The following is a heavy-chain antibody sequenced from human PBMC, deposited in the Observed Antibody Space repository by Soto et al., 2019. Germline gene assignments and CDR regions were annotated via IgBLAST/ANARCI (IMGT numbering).Heavy chain of an antibody. CDR3: ARAACDGGGCYTLVGLRYGMDV. Sequence: QVQLVESGGGVVQPGRSLRLSCAASGFTFSSYAMHWVRQAPGKGLEWVAVISYDGSNKYYADSVKGRFTISRDNSKNTLYLQMNSLRAEDTAVYYCARAACDGGGCYTLVGLRYGMDVWGQGTTVTVSS. CDR1: GFTFSSYA. D-gene: IGHD2-15*01. J-gene: IGHJ6*02. CDR2: ISYDGSNK. V-gene: IGHV3-30-3*01.